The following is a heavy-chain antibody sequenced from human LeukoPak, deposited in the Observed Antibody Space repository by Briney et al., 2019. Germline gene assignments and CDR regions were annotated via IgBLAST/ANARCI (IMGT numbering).Heavy chain of an antibody. CDR1: GGTFSSYA. J-gene: IGHJ4*02. Sequence: ASVKVSCKASGGTFSSYAISWVRQAPGQGLEWMGRIIPILGIANYAQKFQGRVTITADKSTSTAYMELSSLRSEDTAVYYCAKRQDYSTYWSVDFNYWGQGTLVTVSP. V-gene: IGHV1-69*04. CDR3: AKRQDYSTYWSVDFNY. D-gene: IGHD4-11*01. CDR2: IIPILGIA.